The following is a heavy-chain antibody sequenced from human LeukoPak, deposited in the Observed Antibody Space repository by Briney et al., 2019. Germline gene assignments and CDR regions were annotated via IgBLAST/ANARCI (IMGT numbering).Heavy chain of an antibody. CDR3: ARDVVGATTRDY. D-gene: IGHD1-26*01. V-gene: IGHV3-21*01. CDR2: ISSSSSYI. Sequence: GGSLRLSCAASGFTFSSYSMNWVRQAPGKGLEWVSSISSSSSYIYYADSVKGRFTISRDNAKNSLYLQMNSLRAEDTAVYYCARDVVGATTRDYWGQGTLVTVSS. CDR1: GFTFSSYS. J-gene: IGHJ4*02.